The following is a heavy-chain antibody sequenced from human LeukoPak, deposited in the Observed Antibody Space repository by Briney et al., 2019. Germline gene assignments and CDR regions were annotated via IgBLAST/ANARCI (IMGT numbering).Heavy chain of an antibody. CDR3: ARVPKYSSSWYVGY. CDR2: ISYDGSNK. D-gene: IGHD6-13*01. J-gene: IGHJ4*02. CDR1: GFTFSSYA. V-gene: IGHV3-30-3*01. Sequence: GGSLRLSCAASGFTFSSYAMHWVRQAPGKGLEWVAVISYDGSNKYYADSVKGRFTISRDNSKNTLYLQMNSLRAEDTAVYYCARVPKYSSSWYVGYWGQGTLVTVSS.